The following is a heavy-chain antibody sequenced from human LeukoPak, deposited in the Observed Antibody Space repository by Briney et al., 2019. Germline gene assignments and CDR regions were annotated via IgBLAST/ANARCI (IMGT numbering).Heavy chain of an antibody. J-gene: IGHJ4*02. Sequence: SETLSLTCAVYGGSFSGYYWSWIRQPPGKGLEWIGEINHSGSTNYNPSLKSRVTISVDTSKNQFSLKLSSVTAADTAVYYCARGTEQWLGIDYWGQGTLVTVSS. CDR3: ARGTEQWLGIDY. V-gene: IGHV4-34*01. CDR1: GGSFSGYY. CDR2: INHSGST. D-gene: IGHD6-19*01.